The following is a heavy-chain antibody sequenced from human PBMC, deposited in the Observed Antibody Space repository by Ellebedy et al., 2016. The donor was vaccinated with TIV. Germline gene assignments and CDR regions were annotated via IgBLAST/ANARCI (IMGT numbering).Heavy chain of an antibody. CDR3: AKDIAARLDAFDI. Sequence: GESLKISXAASGFTFSSYAMSWVRRAPGKGLEWVSAISGSGGSTYYADSVKGRFTISRDNSKNTLYLQMNSLRAEDTAVYYCAKDIAARLDAFDIWGQGTMVTVSS. CDR1: GFTFSSYA. D-gene: IGHD6-6*01. V-gene: IGHV3-23*01. J-gene: IGHJ3*02. CDR2: ISGSGGST.